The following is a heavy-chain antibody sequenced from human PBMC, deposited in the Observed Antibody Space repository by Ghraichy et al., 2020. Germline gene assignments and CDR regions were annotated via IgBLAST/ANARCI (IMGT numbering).Heavy chain of an antibody. J-gene: IGHJ5*02. CDR2: ISPYNGNT. CDR3: ARDRGYDFWSGPDGFDP. D-gene: IGHD3-3*01. CDR1: GYTFSSYG. Sequence: ASVKVSCKASGYTFSSYGISWVRQAPGQGLEWMGWISPYNGNTNYAQKFQGRVTMTTDTSTSTAYMELRSLRSDDTVVYYCARDRGYDFWSGPDGFDPWGQGTLVTVSS. V-gene: IGHV1-18*04.